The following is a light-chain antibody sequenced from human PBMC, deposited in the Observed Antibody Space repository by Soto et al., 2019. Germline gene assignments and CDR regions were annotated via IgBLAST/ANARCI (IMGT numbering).Light chain of an antibody. V-gene: IGLV2-14*01. CDR2: EVS. CDR3: SSSTSISTRV. Sequence: QSALTQPASVSGSPGQSITISCTGTSSDVGNYNYVSWYQQHPGKAPKLMIYEVSNRPSGVSNRFSGSKSGNTASLTISGLQAEDEANYYCSSSTSISTRVFGGGTQLTVL. CDR1: SSDVGNYNY. J-gene: IGLJ3*02.